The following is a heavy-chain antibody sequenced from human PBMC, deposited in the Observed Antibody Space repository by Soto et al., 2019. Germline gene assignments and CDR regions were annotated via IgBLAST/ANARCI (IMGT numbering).Heavy chain of an antibody. J-gene: IGHJ4*02. Sequence: PGGFLRLSCAASGVTFISYAMSWVRQAPGKGLEWVSAISGSGGSTYYADSVKGRFTISRHNSKNTLYLQMNSLRAEDTAVYYCASPLYLCSSTSCYGRDYWGQGTLVTSPQ. D-gene: IGHD2-2*01. V-gene: IGHV3-23*01. CDR2: ISGSGGST. CDR3: ASPLYLCSSTSCYGRDY. CDR1: GVTFISYA.